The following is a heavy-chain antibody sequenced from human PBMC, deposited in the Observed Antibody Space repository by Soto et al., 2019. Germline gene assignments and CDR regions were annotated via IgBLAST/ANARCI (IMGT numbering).Heavy chain of an antibody. D-gene: IGHD5-18*01. CDR2: INPNSGGT. V-gene: IGHV1-2*02. CDR3: AIRGYSYGYTDYYGMDV. J-gene: IGHJ6*02. CDR1: GYTFTGYY. Sequence: ASVKVSCKASGYTFTGYYMHWVRQAPGQGLEWMGWINPNSGGTNYAQKFQGRVTMTRDTSISTAYMELSRLRSDDTAVYYCAIRGYSYGYTDYYGMDVWGQGTRGTVSS.